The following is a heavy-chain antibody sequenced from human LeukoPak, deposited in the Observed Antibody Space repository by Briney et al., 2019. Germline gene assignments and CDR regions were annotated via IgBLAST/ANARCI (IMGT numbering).Heavy chain of an antibody. D-gene: IGHD3-3*01. CDR2: ISGSGGST. J-gene: IGHJ3*01. CDR1: GFTFSNYV. V-gene: IGHV3-23*01. Sequence: GGSLRLSCAASGFTFSNYVMTWVRQAPGKGLEWVSGISGSGGSTYYADSVKGRITISRDSSKSTLDLQMNSRRAEDRALYCCASSYDFWSAYDFWGQGTMVTVSS. CDR3: ASSYDFWSAYDF.